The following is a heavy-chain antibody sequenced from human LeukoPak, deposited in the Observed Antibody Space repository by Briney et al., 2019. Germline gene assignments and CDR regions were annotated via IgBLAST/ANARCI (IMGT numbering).Heavy chain of an antibody. J-gene: IGHJ4*02. CDR1: GGSISSYY. D-gene: IGHD1-26*01. CDR3: AQSPVRSGSYFPFY. CDR2: IYYSGST. V-gene: IGHV4-59*08. Sequence: SETLSLTCTVSGGSISSYYLSWIRQPPGKGLEWIGYIYYSGSTNYNPSLKSRVTISVDTSKNQFSLKLSSVTAADTAVYYCAQSPVRSGSYFPFYWGQGTLVSASS.